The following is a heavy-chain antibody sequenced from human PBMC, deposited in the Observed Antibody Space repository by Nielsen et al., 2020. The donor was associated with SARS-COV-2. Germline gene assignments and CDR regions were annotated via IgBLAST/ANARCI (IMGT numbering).Heavy chain of an antibody. V-gene: IGHV3-9*01. CDR3: AKDMSDSLNGGNDY. Sequence: GGSLRLSCAASGFTFDDYAMHWVRQAPGKGLEWVSGISWNSGSIGYADSVKGRFTISRDNAKNSLYLQMNSLRAEDTALYYCAKDMSDSLNGGNDYWGQGTLVTVSS. J-gene: IGHJ4*02. D-gene: IGHD4-23*01. CDR1: GFTFDDYA. CDR2: ISWNSGSI.